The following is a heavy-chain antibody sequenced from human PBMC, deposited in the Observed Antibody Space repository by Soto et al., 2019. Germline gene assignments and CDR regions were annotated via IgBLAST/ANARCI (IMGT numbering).Heavy chain of an antibody. CDR2: IDWDDDK. J-gene: IGHJ6*02. CDR1: GFSLSTSGMS. V-gene: IGHV2-70*11. D-gene: IGHD6-6*01. CDR3: ARIVLSSDYYGMDV. Sequence: GSGPTLVNPTQTLTLTCTFSGFSLSTSGMSVSWIRQPPGKALEWLARIDWDDDKYYGTSLKTRLTISKDTSKNQVVLTMTNMDPVDTATYYCARIVLSSDYYGMDVWGQGTTVTVSS.